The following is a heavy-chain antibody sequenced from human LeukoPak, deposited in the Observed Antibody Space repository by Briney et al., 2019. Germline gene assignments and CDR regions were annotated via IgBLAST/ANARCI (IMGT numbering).Heavy chain of an antibody. CDR1: GGSISSGGYY. CDR3: ARGYSYAKHFDY. V-gene: IGHV4-31*03. Sequence: PSETLSLTCTVSGGSISSGGYYWSWIRQHPGKGLEWIGYIYYSGSTYYNPSLKSRVTISVDTSKNQFSLKLNSVTAADTAVYYCARGYSYAKHFDYWGQGTLVTVSS. CDR2: IYYSGST. D-gene: IGHD5-18*01. J-gene: IGHJ4*02.